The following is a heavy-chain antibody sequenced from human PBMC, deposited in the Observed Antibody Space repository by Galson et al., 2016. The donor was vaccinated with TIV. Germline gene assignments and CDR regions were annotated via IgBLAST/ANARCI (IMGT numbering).Heavy chain of an antibody. CDR2: IIPILDLP. J-gene: IGHJ4*02. D-gene: IGHD3-16*01. CDR3: GRSRSGGAGPTNF. V-gene: IGHV1-69*02. CDR1: GGTFSSYT. Sequence: SVKVSCKASGGTFSSYTITWVRQAPGHGLEWVGRIIPILDLPNYAQKFQDRVTITVDTSTSTAYMELKSLTSEDTAVYYCGRSRSGGAGPTNFWGQGTLVTVSS.